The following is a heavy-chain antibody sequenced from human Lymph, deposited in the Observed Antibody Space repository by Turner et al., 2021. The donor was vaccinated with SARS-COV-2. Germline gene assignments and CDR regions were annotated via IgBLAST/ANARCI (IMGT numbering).Heavy chain of an antibody. J-gene: IGHJ4*02. Sequence: QVQLVESGGSVVQPGRSLRLSCAASGFTFSSYAMYWVRQAPGKGLEWVAVISYDGSNKYYADSVKGRFTISRDNSKNTLYLQMNSLRAEDTAVYYCARGDYYGSGSYPGKTFDCWGQGTLVTVSS. CDR2: ISYDGSNK. CDR3: ARGDYYGSGSYPGKTFDC. V-gene: IGHV3-30-3*01. CDR1: GFTFSSYA. D-gene: IGHD3-10*01.